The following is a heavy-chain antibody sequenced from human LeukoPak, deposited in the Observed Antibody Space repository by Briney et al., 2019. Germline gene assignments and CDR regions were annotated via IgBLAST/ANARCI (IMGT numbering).Heavy chain of an antibody. Sequence: AGTLTLSCAASGFTFSSNSMKWHGHAPGKGLVWCSSISSSSSYIYYADSVKGRFTISRDNAKNSLYLHMNSLSAEDTAVYYCARNEGDYSFDYWGQGTLVTVSS. V-gene: IGHV3-21*01. CDR2: ISSSSSYI. CDR1: GFTFSSNS. J-gene: IGHJ4*02. D-gene: IGHD4-11*01. CDR3: ARNEGDYSFDY.